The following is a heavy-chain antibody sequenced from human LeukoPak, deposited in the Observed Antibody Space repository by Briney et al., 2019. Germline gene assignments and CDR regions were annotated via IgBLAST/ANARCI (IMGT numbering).Heavy chain of an antibody. J-gene: IGHJ4*02. D-gene: IGHD3-10*01. CDR3: ARDLSMVRGPFDY. Sequence: PSQTLSLTCSVSGGSISSGAYYWSWIRQHPGKGLEWIGYIYYSGSTYYNPSLKSRVTISVDTSKNQFSLKLSSATAADTAVYYCARDLSMVRGPFDYWGQGTLVTVSS. V-gene: IGHV4-31*03. CDR1: GGSISSGAYY. CDR2: IYYSGST.